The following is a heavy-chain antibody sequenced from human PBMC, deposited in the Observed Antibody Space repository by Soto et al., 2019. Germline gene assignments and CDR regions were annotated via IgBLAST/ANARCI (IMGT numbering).Heavy chain of an antibody. Sequence: EVQLVESGGGLVQPGGSLKLSCAASGFTFSGSAMHWVRQASGKGLEWVGRIRSKANSYATAYAASVKGRFTISRDDSKNTAYLQMNSLKTEDTAVYYCTRPNSDFWSDNMGLGYWGQGTLVTVSS. D-gene: IGHD3-3*01. J-gene: IGHJ4*02. V-gene: IGHV3-73*02. CDR1: GFTFSGSA. CDR3: TRPNSDFWSDNMGLGY. CDR2: IRSKANSYAT.